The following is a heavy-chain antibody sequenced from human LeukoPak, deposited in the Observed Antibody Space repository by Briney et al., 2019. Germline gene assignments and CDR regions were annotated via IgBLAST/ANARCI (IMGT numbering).Heavy chain of an antibody. J-gene: IGHJ6*03. D-gene: IGHD3-3*01. CDR1: GGSISIGSYY. Sequence: PSETLSLTCTVSGGSISIGSYYWSWIRQPAGKGLEWVGRIYTSGSTNYNPSLKSRVTISVDTSKNQFSLKLSSVTAADTAVYYCARDWRDDYYMDVWGKGTTVTVSS. CDR2: IYTSGST. CDR3: ARDWRDDYYMDV. V-gene: IGHV4-61*02.